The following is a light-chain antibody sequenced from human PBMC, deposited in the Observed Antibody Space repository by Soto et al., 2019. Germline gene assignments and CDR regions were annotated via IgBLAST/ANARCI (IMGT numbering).Light chain of an antibody. Sequence: ETGLTQSPPTMSLSRGERDTLSCSASQSVSSYLAWYQQKPGQAPRLLIYDTSNRATGIPARFSGSGSGTDFTLTISSLEPEDFAVYYCQQRSNWPPITVGQGTKVDIK. J-gene: IGKJ1*01. CDR1: QSVSSY. V-gene: IGKV3-11*01. CDR2: DTS. CDR3: QQRSNWPPIT.